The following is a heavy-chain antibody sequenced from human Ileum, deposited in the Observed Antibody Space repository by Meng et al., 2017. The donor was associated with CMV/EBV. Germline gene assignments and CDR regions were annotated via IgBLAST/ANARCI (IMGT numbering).Heavy chain of an antibody. V-gene: IGHV4-59*01. Sequence: SESLSLSCSVSSGFITNYYWSWIRQPPGKGLEWIGYRFHRESVYFNPSLKGRATISEDTSKNPFSLKLDTVTATDTAVYYCACTLYPKRYLNFFDPWGQGILVTVSS. CDR2: RFHRESV. CDR1: SGFITNYY. D-gene: IGHD1-26*01. J-gene: IGHJ5*02. CDR3: ACTLYPKRYLNFFDP.